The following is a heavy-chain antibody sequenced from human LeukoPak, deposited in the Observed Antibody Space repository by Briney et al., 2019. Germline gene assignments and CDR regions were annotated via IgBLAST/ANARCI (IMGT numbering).Heavy chain of an antibody. CDR1: GFTFDDYG. J-gene: IGHJ4*02. CDR2: INWNGCST. D-gene: IGHD5-24*01. V-gene: IGHV3-20*04. Sequence: GGSLRLSCAASGFTFDDYGMIWVRQAPGKGVVGVSGINWNGCSTVYAVSVKGRFPISRDNPKNSVYLQVNSLSAGARDLYYCARDWGGRDGYFDYWGQGTLVPVTS. CDR3: ARDWGGRDGYFDY.